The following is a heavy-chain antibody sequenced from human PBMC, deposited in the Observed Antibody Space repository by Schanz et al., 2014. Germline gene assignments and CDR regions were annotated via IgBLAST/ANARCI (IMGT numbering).Heavy chain of an antibody. CDR3: ARWFLIRGVILDS. D-gene: IGHD3-10*01. V-gene: IGHV3-7*02. CDR2: IKEDGSVK. CDR1: GITFSSHS. J-gene: IGHJ4*02. Sequence: EVQLLESGGGLVQPGGSLRLSCAASGITFSSHSFNWVRQAPGKGLEWVANIKEDGSVKDYVDSVKGRFTISRDNAKNSLYLQMTSLRAEDTAVYYCARWFLIRGVILDSWGQGTLVTVSS.